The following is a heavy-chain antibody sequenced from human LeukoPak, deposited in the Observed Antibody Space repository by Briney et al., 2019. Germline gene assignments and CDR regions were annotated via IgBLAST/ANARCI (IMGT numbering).Heavy chain of an antibody. CDR3: ARGPRYSFY. V-gene: IGHV3-23*01. CDR1: GFTFSSYS. J-gene: IGHJ4*02. Sequence: HAGGSLRLSCAASGFTFSSYSMSWVRQAPGKGLEWVSAISGSGGSTYYADSVKGRFTISRDNSKNTLYLQMNSLRAEDTAVYYCARGPRYSFYWGQGTLVSVSS. CDR2: ISGSGGST. D-gene: IGHD6-13*01.